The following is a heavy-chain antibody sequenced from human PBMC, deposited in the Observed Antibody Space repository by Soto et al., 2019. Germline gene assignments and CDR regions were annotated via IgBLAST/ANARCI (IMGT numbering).Heavy chain of an antibody. Sequence: GGSLSLSCAASGFTFSSYAITFVCRAPGKGLEWVSPISGSGSSTYYAASVKGRFTTSRDNSKTTLYLQMTSLRAEDTAVYYCAKDLYSSGWYGYYYYGMDVWGQGTTVTVSS. CDR2: ISGSGSST. CDR3: AKDLYSSGWYGYYYYGMDV. CDR1: GFTFSSYA. D-gene: IGHD6-19*01. J-gene: IGHJ6*02. V-gene: IGHV3-23*01.